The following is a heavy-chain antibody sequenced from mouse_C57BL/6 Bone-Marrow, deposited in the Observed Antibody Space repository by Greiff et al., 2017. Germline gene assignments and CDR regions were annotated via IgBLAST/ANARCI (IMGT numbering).Heavy chain of an antibody. CDR2: IYPGNSDT. J-gene: IGHJ2*01. Sequence: EVKLQESGPVLARPGASVKMSCKTSGYTFTSYWMHWVKQRPGQGLERIGAIYPGNSDTSYNQKFKGKAKLTAVTSASTAYMELSSLTNEDSAVYYCTGDYDYDGYYFDYWGQGTTLTVSS. CDR3: TGDYDYDGYYFDY. D-gene: IGHD2-4*01. V-gene: IGHV1-5*01. CDR1: GYTFTSYW.